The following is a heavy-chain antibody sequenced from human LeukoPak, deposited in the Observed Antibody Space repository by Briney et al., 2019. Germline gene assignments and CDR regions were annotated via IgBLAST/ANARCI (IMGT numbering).Heavy chain of an antibody. Sequence: SETLSLTCTVSGGSISSYYWGWIRQPPGKGLEWIGYIYYSGSTNYNPSLKSRVTISVDTSKNQFSLKLSSVTAADTAVYYCASLTLDCSSTSCPPQTDYWGQGTLVTVSS. CDR1: GGSISSYY. CDR2: IYYSGST. V-gene: IGHV4-59*08. CDR3: ASLTLDCSSTSCPPQTDY. D-gene: IGHD2-2*01. J-gene: IGHJ4*02.